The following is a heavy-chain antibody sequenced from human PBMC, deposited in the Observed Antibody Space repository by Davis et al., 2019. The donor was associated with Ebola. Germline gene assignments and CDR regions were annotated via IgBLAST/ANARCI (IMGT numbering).Heavy chain of an antibody. J-gene: IGHJ4*02. CDR3: ARDFSPDSSGSGY. CDR2: LYSGGTT. CDR1: GFPFSSHG. Sequence: GESLKISCAASGFPFSSHGIHWVRQAPGKGLEWVSVLYSGGTTYYADSVKGRFTISRDNSKNTLYLQMNSLRAEDTAVYYCARDFSPDSSGSGYWGQGTLVTVSS. D-gene: IGHD3-22*01. V-gene: IGHV3-53*01.